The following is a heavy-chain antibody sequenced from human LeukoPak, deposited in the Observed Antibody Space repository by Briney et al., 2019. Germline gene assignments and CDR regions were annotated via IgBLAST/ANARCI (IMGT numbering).Heavy chain of an antibody. Sequence: GGSLRLSCAASGFTFSSYSMNWVRQAPGKGLEWVAVISYDGSNKYYADSVKGRFTISRDNSKNTLYLQMNSLRAEDTAVYYCARDGYSSGWYSSWYFDLWGRGTLVTVSS. D-gene: IGHD6-19*01. CDR3: ARDGYSSGWYSSWYFDL. CDR2: ISYDGSNK. CDR1: GFTFSSYS. V-gene: IGHV3-30*03. J-gene: IGHJ2*01.